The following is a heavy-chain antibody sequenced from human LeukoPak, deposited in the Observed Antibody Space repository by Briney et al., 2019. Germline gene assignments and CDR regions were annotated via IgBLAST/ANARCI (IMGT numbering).Heavy chain of an antibody. CDR2: ISAYNGNT. D-gene: IGHD6-13*01. CDR1: GYTFTSYD. J-gene: IGHJ4*02. Sequence: ASVKVSCKASGYTFTSYDINWVRQATGQGLEWMEWISAYNGNTNYAQKLQGRVTMTTDTSTSTAYMELRSLRSDDTAVYYCARAALIAAAGTSYYFDYWGQGTLVTVSS. CDR3: ARAALIAAAGTSYYFDY. V-gene: IGHV1-18*01.